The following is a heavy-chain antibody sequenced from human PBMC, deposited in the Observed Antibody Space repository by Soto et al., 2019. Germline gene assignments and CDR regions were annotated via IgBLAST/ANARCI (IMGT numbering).Heavy chain of an antibody. D-gene: IGHD2-15*01. Sequence: ASVKVSCKASGYTFTGYYMHWVRQAPGQGLERMGWINPNSGGTNYAQKFQGWVTMTRDTSISTAYMELSRLRSDDTAVYYCARARGGYCSGGSCYERGPYYYYYGMDVWGQGTTVTVSS. J-gene: IGHJ6*02. V-gene: IGHV1-2*04. CDR2: INPNSGGT. CDR1: GYTFTGYY. CDR3: ARARGGYCSGGSCYERGPYYYYYGMDV.